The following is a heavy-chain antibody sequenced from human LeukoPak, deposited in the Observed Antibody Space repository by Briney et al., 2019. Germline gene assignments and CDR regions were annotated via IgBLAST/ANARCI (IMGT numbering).Heavy chain of an antibody. CDR2: IYYSGST. V-gene: IGHV4-59*12. D-gene: IGHD2-2*01. CDR1: GGSISSYY. J-gene: IGHJ4*02. CDR3: ARAPYSVVVPAGVDY. Sequence: PSETLSLTCTVSGGSISSYYWSWIRQPPGKGLEWIGYIYYSGSTNYNPSLKSRVTISVDTSKNQFSLKLSSVTAADTAVYYCARAPYSVVVPAGVDYWGQGTLVTVSS.